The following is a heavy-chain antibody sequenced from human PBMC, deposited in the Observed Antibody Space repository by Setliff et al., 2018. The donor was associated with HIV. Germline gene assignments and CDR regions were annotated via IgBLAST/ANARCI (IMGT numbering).Heavy chain of an antibody. V-gene: IGHV3-7*01. CDR3: ARPFDL. Sequence: GGSLRLSCESSGFTFNNYWMSWVRQAPGKRPEWVANIKGDGSETYYVDSVKGRFTISRDNAKNSLHLQMDSLRVEDTAVYYCARPFDLWGQGALVTVSS. CDR2: IKGDGSET. CDR1: GFTFNNYW. J-gene: IGHJ4*02.